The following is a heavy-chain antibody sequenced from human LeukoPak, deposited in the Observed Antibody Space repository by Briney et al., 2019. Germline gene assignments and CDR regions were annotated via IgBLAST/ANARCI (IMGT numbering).Heavy chain of an antibody. CDR2: MYNSGTA. V-gene: IGHV4-39*01. D-gene: IGHD1-14*01. Sequence: KPSETLSLTCTVSGGPISRSSYSWGWVRQPPGKGLELIGSMYNSGTAYYNSSLKSRVTISVDTSKNQFSLKLNSVTATDTAIYYCARHRRGSGSNWFDPWGQGTLVTVSS. CDR1: GGPISRSSYS. CDR3: ARHRRGSGSNWFDP. J-gene: IGHJ5*02.